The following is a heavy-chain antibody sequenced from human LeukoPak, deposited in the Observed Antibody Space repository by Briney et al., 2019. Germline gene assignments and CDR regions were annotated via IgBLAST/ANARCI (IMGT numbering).Heavy chain of an antibody. V-gene: IGHV3-23*01. CDR2: ISGSGGST. D-gene: IGHD2-2*01. J-gene: IGHJ4*02. CDR3: ARADEVASATIGPAGY. Sequence: GGSLRLSCAASGFTFSSYAMSWVRQAPGKGLEWVSAISGSGGSTFYADSVKGRFTLSRDNSKNTLYLQMNSLRADDTAVYYCARADEVASATIGPAGYWGQGTLVTVSS. CDR1: GFTFSSYA.